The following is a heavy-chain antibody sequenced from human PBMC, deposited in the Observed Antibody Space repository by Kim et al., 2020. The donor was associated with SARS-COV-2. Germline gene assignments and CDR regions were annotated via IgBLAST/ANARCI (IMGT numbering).Heavy chain of an antibody. CDR3: AKVAATPDDDY. V-gene: IGHV3-30*18. D-gene: IGHD2-15*01. CDR1: GFTFSSYG. CDR2: ISYDGSNK. Sequence: GGSLRLSCAASGFTFSSYGMHWVRQAPGKGLEWVAVISYDGSNKYYADSVKGRFTISRDNSKNTLYLQMNSLRAEDTAVYYCAKVAATPDDDYWGQGTLVTVSS. J-gene: IGHJ4*02.